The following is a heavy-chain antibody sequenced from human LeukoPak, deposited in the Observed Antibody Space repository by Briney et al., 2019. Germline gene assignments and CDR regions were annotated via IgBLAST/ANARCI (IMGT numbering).Heavy chain of an antibody. D-gene: IGHD1-26*01. J-gene: IGHJ6*02. Sequence: SETLSLTCTVSGGSISSSSYYWGWIRQPPGKGLEWIGYIYYSGSTYYNPSLKSRVTISVDTSKNQFSLKLRSVTAADTAVYYCAKGGPQMHSGSYFTSLLDYYGMDVWGQGTTVTVSS. CDR2: IYYSGST. CDR3: AKGGPQMHSGSYFTSLLDYYGMDV. CDR1: GGSISSSSYY. V-gene: IGHV4-39*01.